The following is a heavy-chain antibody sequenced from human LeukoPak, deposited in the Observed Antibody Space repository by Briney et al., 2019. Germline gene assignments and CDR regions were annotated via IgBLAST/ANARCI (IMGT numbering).Heavy chain of an antibody. CDR3: AKSAEPTRGYSYVIPLYYMDV. CDR1: GGSFSGYY. J-gene: IGHJ6*03. V-gene: IGHV4-34*01. Sequence: PSETLSLTCAVYGGSFSGYYWGWIRQPPGKGLEWIGSIYYSGSTYYNPSLKSRVTISVDTSKNQFSLKLSSVTAADTAVYYCAKSAEPTRGYSYVIPLYYMDVWGKGTTVTVSS. D-gene: IGHD5-18*01. CDR2: IYYSGST.